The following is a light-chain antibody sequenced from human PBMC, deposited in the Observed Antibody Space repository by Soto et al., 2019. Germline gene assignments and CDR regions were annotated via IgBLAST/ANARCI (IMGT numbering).Light chain of an antibody. Sequence: EIVLTQSPGTLSLSPGERATLSCRASQSVSNNYVAWYQQKPGQATRLLIYGASNRATGIPDRFSSRGSGTDFTLTISRLAHEDVAVYYCQQYGSSGTFGQGTKVDIK. J-gene: IGKJ1*01. CDR2: GAS. CDR1: QSVSNNY. CDR3: QQYGSSGT. V-gene: IGKV3-20*01.